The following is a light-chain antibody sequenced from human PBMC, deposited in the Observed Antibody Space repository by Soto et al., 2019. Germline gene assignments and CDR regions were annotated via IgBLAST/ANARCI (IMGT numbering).Light chain of an antibody. Sequence: QSALTQPASVSGSPGQSITISCTGTSSDVGSYNLVSWCQQHPGKAPKLMIYEGSKRPSGASTRFSGSKSGNTASLTISGLQAEDEADYYCCSYAGSSTYVFGTGTKVTVL. CDR2: EGS. CDR3: CSYAGSSTYV. J-gene: IGLJ1*01. CDR1: SSDVGSYNL. V-gene: IGLV2-23*01.